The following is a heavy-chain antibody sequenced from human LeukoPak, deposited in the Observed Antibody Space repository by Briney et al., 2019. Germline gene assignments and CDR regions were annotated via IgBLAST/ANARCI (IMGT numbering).Heavy chain of an antibody. Sequence: GGSLRLSCAATGFTFSSYAMHWVRQAPGKGLEYVSAISSNGGSTYYANSVKGRFTISRDNSKNTLYLQMGSLRAEDMAVYYCASSDFDWPDYGMDVWGQGTTVTVSS. V-gene: IGHV3-64*01. J-gene: IGHJ6*02. CDR1: GFTFSSYA. CDR2: ISSNGGST. D-gene: IGHD3-9*01. CDR3: ASSDFDWPDYGMDV.